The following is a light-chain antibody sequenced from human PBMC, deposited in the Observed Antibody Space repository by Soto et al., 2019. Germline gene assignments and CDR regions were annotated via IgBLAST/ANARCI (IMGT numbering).Light chain of an antibody. CDR2: GAS. Sequence: EIVLTQSPATLSLSPGERATLSCRASQSVSSYFAWYQQKPGQAPRLLIYGASNRATGIPARFSGSGSGTDFTLTISSLEPEDFSVYYCQQRSNWPVTFGQGTKVEIK. CDR1: QSVSSY. V-gene: IGKV3-11*01. CDR3: QQRSNWPVT. J-gene: IGKJ1*01.